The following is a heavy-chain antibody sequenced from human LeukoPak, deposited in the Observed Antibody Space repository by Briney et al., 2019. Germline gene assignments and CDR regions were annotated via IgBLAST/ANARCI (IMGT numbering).Heavy chain of an antibody. D-gene: IGHD3-10*01. CDR3: ARDRSISMVRGVAIGGSPTNWFDP. V-gene: IGHV4-4*07. CDR2: IYTRGST. CDR1: GDSINSFY. Sequence: PSETLSPTCTVSGDSINSFYWSWIRQPAGKGLEWIGRIYTRGSTYYNPSLKSRVNMSVDTSKNQFSLKLISVTAADTAVYYCARDRSISMVRGVAIGGSPTNWFDPWGQGTLVTVSS. J-gene: IGHJ5*02.